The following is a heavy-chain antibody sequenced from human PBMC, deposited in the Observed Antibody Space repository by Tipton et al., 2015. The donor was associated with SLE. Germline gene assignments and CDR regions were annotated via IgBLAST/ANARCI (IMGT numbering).Heavy chain of an antibody. CDR2: LYHSGDT. D-gene: IGHD1-1*01. CDR1: GGSITSYNQY. J-gene: IGHJ5*02. Sequence: TLSLTCTVSGGSITSYNQYWGWLRQPPGQRLEYMASLYHSGDTYYNPSLKSRLTISMDTSKNQFSLRLRSVTAADTAVYYCARGQHQLGRFDPWGHGTLVTVSS. CDR3: ARGQHQLGRFDP. V-gene: IGHV4-39*07.